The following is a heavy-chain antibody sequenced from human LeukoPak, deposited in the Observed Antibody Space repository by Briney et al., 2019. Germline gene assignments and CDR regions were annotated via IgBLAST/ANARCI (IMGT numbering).Heavy chain of an antibody. CDR3: ARDAPPEYFDL. CDR1: GFTFSSYW. CDR2: ITSDGSAT. D-gene: IGHD1-14*01. J-gene: IGHJ2*01. Sequence: GSLRLSCAVSGFTFSSYWMHWVRQSPGKGLAWVSRITSDGSATDYADSVRGRFTVSRDNAKNTLFLHMDSLRVEDTAVYYCARDAPPEYFDLWGRGTRVTVSS. V-gene: IGHV3-74*01.